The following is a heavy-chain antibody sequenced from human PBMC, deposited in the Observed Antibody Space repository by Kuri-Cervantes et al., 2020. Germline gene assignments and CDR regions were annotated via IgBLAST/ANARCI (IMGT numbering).Heavy chain of an antibody. V-gene: IGHV3-9*01. CDR1: GFTFDDYA. J-gene: IGHJ6*03. CDR3: ARYTYYYDRTGYRVPHFPMDV. Sequence: GGSLRLSCVVSGFTFDDYAMHWVRQGQGKGLEWVAGISWNSESIGYADSVKGRFIISRDNAKNSLYLQMNSLRAEDTAVYYCARYTYYYDRTGYRVPHFPMDVWGKGTTVTVSS. CDR2: ISWNSESI. D-gene: IGHD3-22*01.